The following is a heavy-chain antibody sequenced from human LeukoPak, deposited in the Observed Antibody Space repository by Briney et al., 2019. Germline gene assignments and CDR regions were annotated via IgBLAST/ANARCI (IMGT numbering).Heavy chain of an antibody. V-gene: IGHV3-73*01. CDR2: IRSKANSYAT. J-gene: IGHJ6*03. CDR3: TRPGYYYGSGSSPYYMDV. CDR1: GFTFSGSA. D-gene: IGHD3-10*01. Sequence: GGSLRLSCAASGFTFSGSAMHWVRQASGKGLEWVGRIRSKANSYATAYAASVKGRFTISRDDSKNTAYLQMNSLKTEDTAVYYCTRPGYYYGSGSSPYYMDVWGKGTTVTISS.